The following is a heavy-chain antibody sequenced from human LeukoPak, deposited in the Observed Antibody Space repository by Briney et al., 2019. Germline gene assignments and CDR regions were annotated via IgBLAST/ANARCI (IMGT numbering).Heavy chain of an antibody. CDR3: ARDYYDSSVLY. J-gene: IGHJ4*02. CDR1: GFTFSSYS. CDR2: ISSSGSTI. V-gene: IGHV3-48*04. D-gene: IGHD3-22*01. Sequence: PGGSLRLSCAASGFTFSSYSMNWVRQAPGKGLEWVSYISSSGSTIYYADSVKGRFTISRDNAKNSLYLQMNSLRAEDTAVYYCARDYYDSSVLYWGQGTLVTVSS.